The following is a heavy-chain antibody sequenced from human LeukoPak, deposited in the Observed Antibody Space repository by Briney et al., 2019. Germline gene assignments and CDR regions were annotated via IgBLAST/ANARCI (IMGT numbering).Heavy chain of an antibody. D-gene: IGHD6-19*01. CDR2: IYYSGST. Sequence: SETLSLTCTVSGGSISSSSYYWGWIRQPPGRGLEWIGSIYYSGSTYYNPSLKSRVTISVDTSKNQFSLKLSSVTAADTAVYYCASEQIAVAGNYYYYGMDVWGQGTTVTVSS. V-gene: IGHV4-39*01. J-gene: IGHJ6*02. CDR1: GGSISSSSYY. CDR3: ASEQIAVAGNYYYYGMDV.